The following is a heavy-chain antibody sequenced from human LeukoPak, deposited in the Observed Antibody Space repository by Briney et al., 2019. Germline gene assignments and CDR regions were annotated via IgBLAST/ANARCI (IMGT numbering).Heavy chain of an antibody. D-gene: IGHD6-13*01. CDR1: GLTFDKYG. CDR2: IWYDGTTK. V-gene: IGHV3-33*01. CDR3: ARGPIASSWHYYFDL. Sequence: GGSLRLSCAASGLTFDKYGMDWVRQAPGKGLEWVAVIWYDGTTKFYADSVKGRFTISRDNSKNTLSLQMDSLRAEDTAVYYCARGPIASSWHYYFDLWGRGTLVSVSS. J-gene: IGHJ2*01.